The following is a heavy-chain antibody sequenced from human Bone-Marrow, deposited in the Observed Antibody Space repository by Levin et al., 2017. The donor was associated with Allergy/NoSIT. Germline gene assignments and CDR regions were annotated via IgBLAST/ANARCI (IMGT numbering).Heavy chain of an antibody. J-gene: IGHJ4*02. CDR1: GFSLSTSGMR. D-gene: IGHD6-19*01. Sequence: SGPTLVKPTQTLTLTCTFSGFSLSTSGMRVSWIRQPPGKALEWLARIDWDDDKFYSTSLKTRLTISKDTSKNQVVLTMTNMNPVDTATYYCARHLIAVADYYFDYWGQGTLVTVSS. CDR2: IDWDDDK. CDR3: ARHLIAVADYYFDY. V-gene: IGHV2-70*04.